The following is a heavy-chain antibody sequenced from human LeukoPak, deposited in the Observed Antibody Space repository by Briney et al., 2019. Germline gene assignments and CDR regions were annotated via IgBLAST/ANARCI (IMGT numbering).Heavy chain of an antibody. V-gene: IGHV4-59*01. CDR1: GYSLNTYY. Sequence: PSETLSLTCTVSGYSLNTYYWAWIRQTPGKELEWIAFVASSGTSNYNPSLKSRVSISIDPSKNQFSLALTSVTPADTAVYYCARVVRGVVTSNWFDPWGRGTLVSVSS. CDR2: VASSGTS. J-gene: IGHJ5*02. CDR3: ARVVRGVVTSNWFDP. D-gene: IGHD2-21*02.